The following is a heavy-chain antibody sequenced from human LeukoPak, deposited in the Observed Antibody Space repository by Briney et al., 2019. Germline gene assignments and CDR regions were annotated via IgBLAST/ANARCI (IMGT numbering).Heavy chain of an antibody. CDR2: IRSTANGYAT. J-gene: IGHJ4*02. CDR3: TRGLYYYDSSGYLGY. D-gene: IGHD3-22*01. Sequence: HPGGSLRLSCAASGFTFSGSALHWVRQASGKGLEWVDRIRSTANGYATAYAASVKGRFTISRDDSKNTAYLQMNSLKTEDTAVYYCTRGLYYYDSSGYLGYWGQGTLVTVSS. CDR1: GFTFSGSA. V-gene: IGHV3-73*01.